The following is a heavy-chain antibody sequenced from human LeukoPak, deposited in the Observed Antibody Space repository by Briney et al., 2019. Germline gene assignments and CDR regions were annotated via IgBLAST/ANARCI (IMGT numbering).Heavy chain of an antibody. J-gene: IGHJ4*02. Sequence: AASVKVSCKASGYTFTSYYMHWVRQAPGQGLEWMGIINPSGGSASYAQKFQGRVTMTRDTSTSTVYMELSSLRSEDTAVYYCARKGFLTYTFDYWGQGTLVTVSS. D-gene: IGHD2-2*02. CDR2: INPSGGSA. V-gene: IGHV1-46*01. CDR3: ARKGFLTYTFDY. CDR1: GYTFTSYY.